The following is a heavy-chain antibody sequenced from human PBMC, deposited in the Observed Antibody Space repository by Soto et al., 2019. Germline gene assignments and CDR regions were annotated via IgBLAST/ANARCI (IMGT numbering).Heavy chain of an antibody. Sequence: QVQLVQSGAEVKKPGSSVKVSCKASGGTFSSYAISWVRQAPGQGLEWMGGIIPIFGTANYAQKFQGRVTITADESTSTAYMELSSLRSEDTAVYHCARDNGVVADAHHWFDPWGQGTLVTVSS. D-gene: IGHD2-15*01. CDR1: GGTFSSYA. V-gene: IGHV1-69*01. CDR2: IIPIFGTA. CDR3: ARDNGVVADAHHWFDP. J-gene: IGHJ5*02.